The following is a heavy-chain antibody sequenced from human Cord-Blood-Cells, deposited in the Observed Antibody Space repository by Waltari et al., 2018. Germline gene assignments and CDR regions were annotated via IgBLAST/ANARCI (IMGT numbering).Heavy chain of an antibody. CDR2: INHSGST. V-gene: IGHV4-34*01. J-gene: IGHJ4*02. CDR3: ARGLQLLWFGEFDY. D-gene: IGHD3-10*01. Sequence: QVQPQPWGAGLLKPSETLSLTCAVYGGSFSGSSWTGIRQPPGKGLEWIGEINHSGSTNYNPSLKSRVTISVDTSKNQFSLKLSSVTAADTAVYYCARGLQLLWFGEFDYWGQGTLVTVSS. CDR1: GGSFSGSS.